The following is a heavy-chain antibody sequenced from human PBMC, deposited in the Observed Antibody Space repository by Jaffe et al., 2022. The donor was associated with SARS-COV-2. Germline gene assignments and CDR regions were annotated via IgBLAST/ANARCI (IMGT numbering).Heavy chain of an antibody. CDR2: IYYSGTT. J-gene: IGHJ4*02. CDR1: GAFINDYY. CDR3: ARHKYLGQLTPFEY. V-gene: IGHV4-59*08. Sequence: QVQLQESGPGLVKPSETLSLTCTVSGAFINDYYWSWIRQPPGKGLEWIGYIYYSGTTNYNPSLESRVTISVDRSRTHFSLRLSSVTAADTAVYYCARHKYLGQLTPFEYWGQGALVTVSS. D-gene: IGHD6-13*01.